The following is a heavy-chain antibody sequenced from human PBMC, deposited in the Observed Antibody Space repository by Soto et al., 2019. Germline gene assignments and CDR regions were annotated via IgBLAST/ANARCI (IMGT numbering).Heavy chain of an antibody. CDR1: GGSISSYY. V-gene: IGHV4-59*01. CDR3: ARVIPTTVTTRWFDP. D-gene: IGHD4-4*01. CDR2: IYYSGST. Sequence: QVQLQESGPGLVKPSETLSLTCTVSGGSISSYYWSWIRQPPGKGLEWIGYIYYSGSTNYNPSLKSRVTISVDTSKTQFPLKLSSVTAADTAVYYCARVIPTTVTTRWFDPWGQGTLVTVSS. J-gene: IGHJ5*02.